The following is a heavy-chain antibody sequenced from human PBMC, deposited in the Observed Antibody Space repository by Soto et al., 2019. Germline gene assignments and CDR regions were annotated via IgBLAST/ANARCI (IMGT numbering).Heavy chain of an antibody. V-gene: IGHV5-10-1*01. J-gene: IGHJ3*01. Sequence: GESLKISCKASGYKFTTFWLNLVRQTPEKGLEWLGRIDPTDYFTNYSPPFEGHVTISVDRSISTDYLQWNSLQASGTAIYYWARPACGGSRDAFDVWGQGTTVTVSS. D-gene: IGHD2-15*01. CDR2: IDPTDYFT. CDR3: ARPACGGSRDAFDV. CDR1: GYKFTTFW.